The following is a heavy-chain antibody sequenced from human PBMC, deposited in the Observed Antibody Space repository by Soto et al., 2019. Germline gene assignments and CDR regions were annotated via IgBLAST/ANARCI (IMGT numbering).Heavy chain of an antibody. D-gene: IGHD3-22*01. CDR1: GFIFSSYA. Sequence: QVLLVESGGGVVQPGRSLRLSCAASGFIFSSYAMHWVRLAPGKGLEWVAVIWYDGSNQYYADSVKGRFTISRDNSKNTMYLQMSSLRAEDTALYYCARSGIDNTGYINAFDIWGQGTMVTVSS. CDR3: ARSGIDNTGYINAFDI. CDR2: IWYDGSNQ. J-gene: IGHJ3*02. V-gene: IGHV3-33*01.